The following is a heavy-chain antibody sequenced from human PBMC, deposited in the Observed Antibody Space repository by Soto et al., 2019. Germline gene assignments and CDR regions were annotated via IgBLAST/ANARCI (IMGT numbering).Heavy chain of an antibody. CDR1: GSTFSSYA. CDR3: AKGGGLYDFWSGYYHYFDY. V-gene: IGHV3-23*01. Sequence: GGSLRLSCAASGSTFSSYAMSWVRQAPGKGLEWVSAISGSGGSTYYADSVKGRFTISRDNSKNTLYLQMNSLRAEDTAVYYCAKGGGLYDFWSGYYHYFDYWGQGTLVTSPQ. J-gene: IGHJ4*02. CDR2: ISGSGGST. D-gene: IGHD3-3*01.